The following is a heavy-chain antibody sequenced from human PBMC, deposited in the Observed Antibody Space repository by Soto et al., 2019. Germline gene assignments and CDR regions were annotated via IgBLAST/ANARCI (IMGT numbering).Heavy chain of an antibody. V-gene: IGHV1-2*02. J-gene: IGHJ4*02. Sequence: GASVKVSCKAPGDTFTSYYMHWVRRAPGHGLEWMGVINPNSGGTNYAQKFQGRVTMTRDTSISTAYMELSRLRSDDTAVYYCARVAAVAGPFDYWGQGTLVTVSS. CDR2: INPNSGGT. D-gene: IGHD6-19*01. CDR3: ARVAAVAGPFDY. CDR1: GDTFTSYY.